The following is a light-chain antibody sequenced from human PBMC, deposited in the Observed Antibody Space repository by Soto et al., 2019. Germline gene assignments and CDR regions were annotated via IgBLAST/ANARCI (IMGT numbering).Light chain of an antibody. CDR3: AAHDDSLNGVV. CDR1: SSNIGTNT. CDR2: SNN. J-gene: IGLJ2*01. V-gene: IGLV1-44*01. Sequence: QSVLTQPPSASGTPGQRVTISCFGSSSNIGTNTVNWYQQLPGTAPKLLIYSNNKRPSGVPDRFSGSKSGTSASLAISGLQSEDEADYYCAAHDDSLNGVVFGGGTKLTVL.